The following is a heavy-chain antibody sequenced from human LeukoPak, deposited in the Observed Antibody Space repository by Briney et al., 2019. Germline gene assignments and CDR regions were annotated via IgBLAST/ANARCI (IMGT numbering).Heavy chain of an antibody. CDR1: GGTFSSYA. V-gene: IGHV1-69*01. CDR3: ARVSRLGAHSYGYVRVFDY. Sequence: ASVKVSCKASGGTFSSYAISWVRQAPGQGLEWMGGIIPIFGTANYAQKFQGRVTITADESTSTAYMELSSLRSEDTAVYYCARVSRLGAHSYGYVRVFDYWGQGTLVTVSS. CDR2: IIPIFGTA. J-gene: IGHJ4*02. D-gene: IGHD5-18*01.